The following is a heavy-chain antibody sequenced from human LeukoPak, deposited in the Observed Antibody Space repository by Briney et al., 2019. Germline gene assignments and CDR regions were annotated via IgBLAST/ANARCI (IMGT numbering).Heavy chain of an antibody. Sequence: GGSLRLSCAASGFTFNIYGMHWVRQAPGKGLEWLAFIWYDGSKKYYADSVKGRFTISRDNSKNMVSLEMNSLRTEDTAVYYCAKDVNAYCSGDCSDYWGQGTLVTVSS. CDR2: IWYDGSKK. D-gene: IGHD2-21*01. J-gene: IGHJ4*02. CDR1: GFTFNIYG. CDR3: AKDVNAYCSGDCSDY. V-gene: IGHV3-30*02.